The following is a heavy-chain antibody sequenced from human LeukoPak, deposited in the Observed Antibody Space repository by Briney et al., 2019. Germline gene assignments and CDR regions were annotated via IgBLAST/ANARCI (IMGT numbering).Heavy chain of an antibody. J-gene: IGHJ3*02. V-gene: IGHV4-59*12. D-gene: IGHD3-22*01. CDR1: GGSISSYY. CDR2: IYYSGST. Sequence: SETLSLTCTVSGGSISSYYWSWIRQPPGKGLEWIGYIYYSGSTNYNPSLKSRVTISVDTSKNQFSLKLSSVTAADTAVYYCARDSTYYYDSRPYHEHDAFDIWGQGTMVTVSS. CDR3: ARDSTYYYDSRPYHEHDAFDI.